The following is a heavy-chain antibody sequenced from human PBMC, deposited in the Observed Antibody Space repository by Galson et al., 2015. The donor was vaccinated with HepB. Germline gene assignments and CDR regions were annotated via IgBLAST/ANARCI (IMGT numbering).Heavy chain of an antibody. CDR3: ARDGRIRYQLLSSFDY. D-gene: IGHD2-2*01. J-gene: IGHJ4*02. CDR1: GDSVSSNSAA. V-gene: IGHV6-1*01. CDR2: TYYRSKWYN. Sequence: CAISGDSVSSNSAAWNWIRPSPSRGLEWLGRTYYRSKWYNDYAVSVKSRITINPDTSKNQFSLQLNSVTPEDTAVYYCARDGRIRYQLLSSFDYWGQGTLFPVSS.